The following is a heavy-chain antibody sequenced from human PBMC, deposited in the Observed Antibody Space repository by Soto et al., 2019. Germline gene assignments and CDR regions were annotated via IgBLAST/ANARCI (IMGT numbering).Heavy chain of an antibody. CDR2: INPNSGGT. CDR1: GYTFTGYY. D-gene: IGHD1-26*01. J-gene: IGHJ6*02. CDR3: ASVGATRYYYYGMDV. Sequence: ASVKVSCKASGYTFTGYYMHWVRQAPGQGLEWMGWINPNSGGTNYAQKFQGRVTMTRDTSISTAYRELSRLRSDDTAVYYCASVGATRYYYYGMDVWGQGTTVTVSS. V-gene: IGHV1-2*02.